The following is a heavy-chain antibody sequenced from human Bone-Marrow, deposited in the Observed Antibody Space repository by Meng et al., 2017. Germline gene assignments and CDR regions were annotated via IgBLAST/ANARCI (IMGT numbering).Heavy chain of an antibody. Sequence: QVQLQESGPGLVKPSQTLSLTCAVSCGSVSSGDYYWSWIRQHPGKGLEWIGYIYYSGSTYYNPSLKSRVTISVDKSKNQFSLKLSSVTAADTAVYYCARGPYYYDSSGPYYFDYWGQGTLVTVSS. CDR3: ARGPYYYDSSGPYYFDY. CDR1: CGSVSSGDYY. V-gene: IGHV4-31*11. J-gene: IGHJ4*02. D-gene: IGHD3-22*01. CDR2: IYYSGST.